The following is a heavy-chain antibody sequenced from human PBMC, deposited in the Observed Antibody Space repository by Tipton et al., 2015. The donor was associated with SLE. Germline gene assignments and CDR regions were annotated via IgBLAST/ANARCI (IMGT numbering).Heavy chain of an antibody. V-gene: IGHV1-69*05. J-gene: IGHJ6*03. D-gene: IGHD3-16*01. Sequence: QLVQSGPEVRKPGSSVKVSCKASGGTFSSYAISWVRQAPGQGLEWMGGIIPIFGTANYAQKFQGRVTITTDESTSTAYMELSSLRSEDTAVYYCASVRGGGLYYYYYYMDVWGKGTTVTVSS. CDR1: GGTFSSYA. CDR3: ASVRGGGLYYYYYYMDV. CDR2: IIPIFGTA.